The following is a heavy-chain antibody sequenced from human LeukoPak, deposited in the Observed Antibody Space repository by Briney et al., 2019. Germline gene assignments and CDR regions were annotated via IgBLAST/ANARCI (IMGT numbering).Heavy chain of an antibody. CDR2: IIPIFGTA. J-gene: IGHJ6*03. CDR1: GYSFTNYD. Sequence: SVKVSCKASGYSFTNYDISWVRQAPGQGLEWMGGIIPIFGTANYAQKFQGRVTITADKSTSTAYMELSSLRSEDTAVYYCARGLPAAMLTYYYYYMDVWGKGTTVTVSS. D-gene: IGHD2-2*01. CDR3: ARGLPAAMLTYYYYYMDV. V-gene: IGHV1-69*06.